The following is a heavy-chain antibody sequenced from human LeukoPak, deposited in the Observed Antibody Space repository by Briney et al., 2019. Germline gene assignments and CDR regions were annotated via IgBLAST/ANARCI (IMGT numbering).Heavy chain of an antibody. CDR3: AKDFSTHYYESSGYWPNWFDP. CDR1: GFTFSSYG. V-gene: IGHV3-30*18. D-gene: IGHD3-22*01. CDR2: ISYDGSNK. Sequence: PGRSLRLSCAASGFTFSSYGMHWVRQAPGKGLEWVAVISYDGSNKYYADSVKGRFTISRDNSKITLYLQMNSLRAEDTAMYYCAKDFSTHYYESSGYWPNWFDPWGQGTLVTVSS. J-gene: IGHJ5*02.